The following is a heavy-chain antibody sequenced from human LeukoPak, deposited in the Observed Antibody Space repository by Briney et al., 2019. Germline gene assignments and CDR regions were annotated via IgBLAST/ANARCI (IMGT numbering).Heavy chain of an antibody. D-gene: IGHD1-1*01. V-gene: IGHV4-34*01. CDR2: INHSGST. Sequence: SETLSLTCAVYGGSFSGYYWSWIRQPPGKGLEWIGEINHSGSTNYNPSLKSRVTISVDTSKDQFSLKLSSVTAADTAVYYCARGYDQDYWGQGTLVTVSS. J-gene: IGHJ4*02. CDR3: ARGYDQDY. CDR1: GGSFSGYY.